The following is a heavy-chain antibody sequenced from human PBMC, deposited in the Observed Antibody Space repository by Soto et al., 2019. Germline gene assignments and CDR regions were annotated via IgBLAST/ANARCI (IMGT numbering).Heavy chain of an antibody. CDR1: GYTFTSYG. CDR2: ISAYNGNT. J-gene: IGHJ3*02. Sequence: APVKVSCKASGYTFTSYGISWVRQAPGQGLEWMGWISAYNGNTNYAQKLQGRVTMTTDTSTSTAYMELRSLRSDDTAVYYCASNRVANDAFDIWGQGTMVTVSS. CDR3: ASNRVANDAFDI. V-gene: IGHV1-18*01. D-gene: IGHD5-12*01.